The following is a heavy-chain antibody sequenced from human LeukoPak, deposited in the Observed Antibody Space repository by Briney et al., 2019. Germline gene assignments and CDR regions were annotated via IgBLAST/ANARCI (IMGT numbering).Heavy chain of an antibody. CDR3: ARLSSSWNFDY. CDR1: GYSFTSHW. J-gene: IGHJ4*02. CDR2: ISPGDSDT. V-gene: IGHV5-51*01. D-gene: IGHD6-13*01. Sequence: GYSLKISCKGSGYSFTSHWIGWVRQMPGRGLEWMGIISPGDSDTRHSPSFQGQVTISADKSISTADLQWSSLRASDTAMYYCARLSSSWNFDYWGQGTLVTVSS.